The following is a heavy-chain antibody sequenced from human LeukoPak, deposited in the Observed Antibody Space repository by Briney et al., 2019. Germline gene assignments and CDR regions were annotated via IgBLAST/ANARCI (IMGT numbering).Heavy chain of an antibody. CDR3: AIPFPSYMVRGEGDAFDI. J-gene: IGHJ3*02. V-gene: IGHV4-30-4*08. CDR2: IYYSGST. CDR1: GGSISSGDYY. Sequence: SQTLSLTCTVSGGSISSGDYYWSWIRQPPGKGLEWIGYIYYSGSTYYNPSLKSRVTISVDTSKNQFSLKLSSVTAADTAVYYCAIPFPSYMVRGEGDAFDIWGQGTMVTVSS. D-gene: IGHD3-10*01.